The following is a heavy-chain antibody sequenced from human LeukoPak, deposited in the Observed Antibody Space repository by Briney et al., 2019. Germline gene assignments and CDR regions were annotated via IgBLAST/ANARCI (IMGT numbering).Heavy chain of an antibody. D-gene: IGHD6-13*01. CDR3: AREGRGAAAGMDY. V-gene: IGHV4-59*01. CDR1: GGSISSYY. Sequence: SETLSLTSTVSGGSISSYYWSWIRQPPGKGLEWIGYIYYSGSTNYNPSLKSRVTISVDTSKDQFSLNLSSVTAADTAVYYCAREGRGAAAGMDYWGQGTLVTVSS. J-gene: IGHJ4*02. CDR2: IYYSGST.